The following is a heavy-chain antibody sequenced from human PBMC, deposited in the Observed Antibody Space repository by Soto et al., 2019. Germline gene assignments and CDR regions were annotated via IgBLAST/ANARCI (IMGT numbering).Heavy chain of an antibody. D-gene: IGHD3-9*01. V-gene: IGHV1-8*01. CDR2: MNPNSGNT. CDR1: GYTFTSYD. CDR3: ARGLIRYFDWLFGFDP. Sequence: ASVKVSCKASGYTFTSYDINWVRQATGQGLEWMGWMNPNSGNTGYAQKFQGRVTMTRNTSISTAYMELSSLRSEDTAVYYCARGLIRYFDWLFGFDPWGQGTLVTVSS. J-gene: IGHJ5*02.